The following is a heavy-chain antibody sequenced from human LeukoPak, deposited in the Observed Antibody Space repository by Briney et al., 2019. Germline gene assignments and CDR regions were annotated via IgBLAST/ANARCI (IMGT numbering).Heavy chain of an antibody. D-gene: IGHD3-22*01. CDR3: ASQPYYFDSSGYYDY. CDR1: GYTFSGYY. Sequence: ASVKVSCKASGYTFSGYYMHWVRQAPGQGLEWMGWINPNTGGTIYAQKFQGRVTMTRDTSISTTYMELSRLRSDDTAVYYCASQPYYFDSSGYYDYWGHGTLVTVSS. J-gene: IGHJ4*01. V-gene: IGHV1-2*02. CDR2: INPNTGGT.